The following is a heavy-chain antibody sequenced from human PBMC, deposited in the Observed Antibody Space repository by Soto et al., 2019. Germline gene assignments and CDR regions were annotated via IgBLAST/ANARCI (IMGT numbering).Heavy chain of an antibody. J-gene: IGHJ4*02. V-gene: IGHV4-31*03. Sequence: SETLSLTCTVSGGSISSGGYYWSWIRQHPGKGLEWIGYIYYSGSTYYNPSLKSRVTISVDTSKNQFSLKLSSVTAADTAVYYCARGKPYSYGPHSYFDYWGQGTLVTVSS. CDR3: ARGKPYSYGPHSYFDY. CDR1: GGSISSGGYY. D-gene: IGHD5-18*01. CDR2: IYYSGST.